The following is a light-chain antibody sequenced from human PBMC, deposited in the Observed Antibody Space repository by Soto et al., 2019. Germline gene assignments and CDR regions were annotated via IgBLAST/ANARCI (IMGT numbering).Light chain of an antibody. CDR2: RAS. V-gene: IGKV1-5*03. CDR1: QNIAMY. J-gene: IGKJ1*01. CDR3: HQSITYPWT. Sequence: DIQMTQSPSTLSASAGDRVTITCRASQNIAMYLAWYQQKPGQAPSLLIYRASSLQSGVPSRFSGSGSGTEFTLNIRSMQPDDFATYFCHQSITYPWTCGQGTKVDIK.